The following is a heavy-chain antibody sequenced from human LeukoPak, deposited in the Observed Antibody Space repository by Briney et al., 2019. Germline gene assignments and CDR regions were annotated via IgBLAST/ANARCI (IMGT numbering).Heavy chain of an antibody. J-gene: IGHJ5*02. CDR2: IYYSGST. V-gene: IGHV4-39*01. CDR3: ARLTLVWDCSSTSCYPIIDWFDP. CDR1: GGSISSYY. Sequence: SETLSLTCTVSGGSISSYYWGWIRQPPGKGLEWIGSIYYSGSTYYNPSLKSRVTTSVDTSKNQFSLKLSSVTAADTAVYYCARLTLVWDCSSTSCYPIIDWFDPWGQGTLVTVSS. D-gene: IGHD2-2*01.